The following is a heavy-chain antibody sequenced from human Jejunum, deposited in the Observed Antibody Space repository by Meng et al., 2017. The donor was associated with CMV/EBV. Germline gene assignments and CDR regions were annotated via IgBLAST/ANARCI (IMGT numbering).Heavy chain of an antibody. CDR3: AKDWERSPSGALDY. V-gene: IGHV3-23*03. D-gene: IGHD1-26*01. J-gene: IGHJ4*02. CDR1: FTFSSYA. CDR2: GVVGGNGNT. Sequence: FTFSSYAMSWVRQAPGKGLEWVSLIYGVVGGNGNTYSADSVGGRFTISRDNSKNTLYRQLNNLRAEDTAVYYCAKDWERSPSGALDYWGQGILVTVSS.